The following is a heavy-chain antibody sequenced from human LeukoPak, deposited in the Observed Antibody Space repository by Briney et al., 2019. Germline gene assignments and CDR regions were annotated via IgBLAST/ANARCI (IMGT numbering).Heavy chain of an antibody. Sequence: GGSLRLSCEASGVTFSSYVMSWVRQAPGKGLEWVSAISGSGGSTYSADSVKGRFTISRDNSKNTLYLQMNSLRAEDTAVYYCAKGGRKYYDTSGWFDPWGQGTLVTVSS. J-gene: IGHJ5*02. CDR3: AKGGRKYYDTSGWFDP. CDR1: GVTFSSYV. D-gene: IGHD3-22*01. CDR2: ISGSGGST. V-gene: IGHV3-23*01.